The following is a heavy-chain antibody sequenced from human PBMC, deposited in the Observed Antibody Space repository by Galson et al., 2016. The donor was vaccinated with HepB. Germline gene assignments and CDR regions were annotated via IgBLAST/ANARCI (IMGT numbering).Heavy chain of an antibody. V-gene: IGHV3-11*01. CDR2: IHSSGSSM. CDR1: GFAFSEYY. D-gene: IGHD4-11*01. J-gene: IGHJ4*02. CDR3: ARARYSNLPLGY. Sequence: SLRLSCAASGFAFSEYYMSWIRQAPGKGLEWVSYIHSSGSSMYYADSVKGRFTISRDNAKNSLYLQMNSLRADDTAVYYCARARYSNLPLGYWGQGTLVTVSS.